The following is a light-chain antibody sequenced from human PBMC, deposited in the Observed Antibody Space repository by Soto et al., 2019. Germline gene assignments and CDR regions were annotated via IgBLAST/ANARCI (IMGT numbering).Light chain of an antibody. CDR3: SSYTDSSNYV. CDR2: EVS. Sequence: QSVLTQPASVSGSPGQSITISCTGTSSDLGTYHFVSWYQQHPDKAPKLMIYEVSNRPSGVSNRFSGSKSGNTASLTISGLQAEDEADYYCSSYTDSSNYVFGTGTKVTVL. J-gene: IGLJ1*01. V-gene: IGLV2-14*01. CDR1: SSDLGTYHF.